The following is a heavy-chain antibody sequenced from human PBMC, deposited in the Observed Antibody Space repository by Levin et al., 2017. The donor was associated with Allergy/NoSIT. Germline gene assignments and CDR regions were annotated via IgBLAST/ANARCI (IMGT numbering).Heavy chain of an antibody. CDR3: ARSPGYCGSTSCYGDFYYGMDV. Sequence: SCAASGFTFSTSAMYWVRQAPGKGLDWVAVISYDGSTKFYTDSVKGRFTISRDNSKSTLYLQMNNLRLEDTAVYSCARSPGYCGSTSCYGDFYYGMDVWGQGTTVTVSS. D-gene: IGHD2-2*01. J-gene: IGHJ6*02. CDR1: GFTFSTSA. CDR2: ISYDGSTK. V-gene: IGHV3-30*04.